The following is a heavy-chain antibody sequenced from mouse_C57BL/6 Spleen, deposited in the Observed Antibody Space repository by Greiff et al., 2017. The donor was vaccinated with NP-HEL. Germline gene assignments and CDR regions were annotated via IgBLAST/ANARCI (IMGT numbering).Heavy chain of an antibody. D-gene: IGHD2-10*02. CDR1: GYTFTDYY. V-gene: IGHV1-76*01. J-gene: IGHJ4*01. CDR3: ARGPGVWDY. CDR2: IYPGSGNT. Sequence: QVQLQQSGAELVRPGASVKLSCKASGYTFTDYYINWVKQRPGQGLEWIARIYPGSGNTYYNEKFKGKATLTAEKSSSTAYMQLSSLTSEDSAVYFCARGPGVWDYWGQGTSVTVSS.